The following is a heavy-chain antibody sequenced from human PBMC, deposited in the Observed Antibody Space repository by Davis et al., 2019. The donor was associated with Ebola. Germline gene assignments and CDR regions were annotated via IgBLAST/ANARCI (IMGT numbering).Heavy chain of an antibody. D-gene: IGHD6-13*01. CDR2: INPNSGGP. CDR1: GYTFTGYY. CDR3: ATGYSRAPLLGY. V-gene: IGHV1-2*04. J-gene: IGHJ4*02. Sequence: ASVKVSCKASGYTFTGYYMHWVRQAPGQGLEWMGWINPNSGGPNYAQQFQGWVTMTRDTSISTAYMELGRLRSDDTAVYYCATGYSRAPLLGYWGQGTLVTVSS.